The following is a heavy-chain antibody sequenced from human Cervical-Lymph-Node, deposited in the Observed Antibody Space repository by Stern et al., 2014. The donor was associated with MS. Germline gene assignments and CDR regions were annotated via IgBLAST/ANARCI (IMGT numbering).Heavy chain of an antibody. CDR2: VNTDGSPA. CDR3: VRGRQMRPTGGDYRGLDV. Sequence: EVQLVESGGGLAQPGGSLRLSCAATGFTFSTHEMHWVRQAPGKGLVWVSEVNTDGSPASYANSVKGRFIISRHNAKNTLFLQMNSLRAEDTAVYYCVRGRQMRPTGGDYRGLDVWGQGTTVTVSS. V-gene: IGHV3-74*02. J-gene: IGHJ6*02. CDR1: GFTFSTHE. D-gene: IGHD1-26*01.